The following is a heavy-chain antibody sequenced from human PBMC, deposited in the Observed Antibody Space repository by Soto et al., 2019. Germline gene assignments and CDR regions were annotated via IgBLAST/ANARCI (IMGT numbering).Heavy chain of an antibody. D-gene: IGHD4-4*01. CDR2: IYYSGST. CDR1: GGSISSYY. Sequence: PSETLSLTCTVSGGSISSYYWSWIRQPPGKGLEWIGYIYYSGSTNYNPSLKSRVTISVDTSKNQFSLKLSSVTAADTAVYYCARRSPGTVSYYYYGMDVWGQGTTVTVSS. J-gene: IGHJ6*02. V-gene: IGHV4-59*01. CDR3: ARRSPGTVSYYYYGMDV.